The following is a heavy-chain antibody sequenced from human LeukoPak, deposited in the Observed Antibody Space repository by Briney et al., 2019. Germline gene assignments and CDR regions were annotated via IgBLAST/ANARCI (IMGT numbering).Heavy chain of an antibody. Sequence: GGSLRLSCAASGFTFSRSDMNWVRRAPGKGLEWVSSISTTSTYIYYADSVKGRFTISRDNAKNSLYLQMNSLRAEDTAVYYCARVVGSAIRTGVDYWGQGTLVTVSS. CDR2: ISTTSTYI. J-gene: IGHJ4*02. CDR1: GFTFSRSD. CDR3: ARVVGSAIRTGVDY. V-gene: IGHV3-21*01. D-gene: IGHD7-27*01.